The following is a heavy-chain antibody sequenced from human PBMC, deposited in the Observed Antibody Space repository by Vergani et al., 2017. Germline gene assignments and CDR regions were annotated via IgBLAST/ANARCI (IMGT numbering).Heavy chain of an antibody. CDR2: IYYSGST. J-gene: IGHJ6*02. Sequence: QLQESGPGLVKPSGTLSLTCSVTGGSFFNSRYYWSWIRQPPGKGLEWIGYIYYSGSTNYNPSLKSRVTISVDTSKNQFSLKLSSVTAADTAVYYCARALTGYYQYYYGMDVWGQGTTVTVSS. CDR3: ARALTGYYQYYYGMDV. D-gene: IGHD3-9*01. CDR1: GGSFFNSRYY. V-gene: IGHV4-61*01.